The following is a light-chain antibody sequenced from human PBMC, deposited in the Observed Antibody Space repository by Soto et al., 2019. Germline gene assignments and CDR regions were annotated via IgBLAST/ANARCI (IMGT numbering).Light chain of an antibody. CDR3: QQYNSYPWT. Sequence: DIKMTKSASSLSASVGDRVIITCRASQGISSYLAWYQQKPGKAPKLLIYDASSLESGVPSRFSGSGSGTEFTLTISSLQPDDFATYYCQQYNSYPWTFGQGPKVDI. J-gene: IGKJ1*01. V-gene: IGKV1-5*01. CDR1: QGISSY. CDR2: DAS.